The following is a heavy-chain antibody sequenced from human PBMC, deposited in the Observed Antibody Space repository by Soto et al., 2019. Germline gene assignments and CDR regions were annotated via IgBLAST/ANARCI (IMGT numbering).Heavy chain of an antibody. D-gene: IGHD5-12*01. V-gene: IGHV1-3*01. CDR3: ARDKDRLQLGGNYYYILDV. CDR2: INAGNGNT. J-gene: IGHJ6*02. CDR1: GYTFTSYA. Sequence: ASVKVSCKASGYTFTSYAMHWVRQAPGQRLERMGWINAGNGNTKYSQKFQGRVTITADESTSTAYMELSGLRSDDTAVYYCARDKDRLQLGGNYYYILDVWGQRTTVTVSS.